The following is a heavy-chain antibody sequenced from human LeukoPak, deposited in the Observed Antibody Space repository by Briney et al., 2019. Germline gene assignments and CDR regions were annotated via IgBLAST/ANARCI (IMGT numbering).Heavy chain of an antibody. Sequence: GGSLRLSCAASGFTVSSNYMSWVRQAPGKGLEWVSAISGSGGSTYYADSVKGRFTISRDNSKNTLYLQMNSLRAEDTAVYYCAKDQSSGWYGVGFDYWGQGTLVTVSS. CDR3: AKDQSSGWYGVGFDY. J-gene: IGHJ4*02. D-gene: IGHD6-19*01. V-gene: IGHV3-23*01. CDR1: GFTVSSNY. CDR2: ISGSGGST.